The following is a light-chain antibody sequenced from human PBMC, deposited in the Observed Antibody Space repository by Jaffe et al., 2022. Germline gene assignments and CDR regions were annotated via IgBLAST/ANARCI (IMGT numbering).Light chain of an antibody. CDR3: SSYTSSSIWV. CDR2: DVS. V-gene: IGLV2-14*03. Sequence: QSALTQPASVSGSPGQSITISCTGTSSDVGGYNYVSWYQQHPGKAPKLMIYDVSNRPSGVSNRFSGSKSGNTASLIISGLQAEDEADYYCSSYTSSSIWVFGGGTKLTVL. J-gene: IGLJ3*02. CDR1: SSDVGGYNY.